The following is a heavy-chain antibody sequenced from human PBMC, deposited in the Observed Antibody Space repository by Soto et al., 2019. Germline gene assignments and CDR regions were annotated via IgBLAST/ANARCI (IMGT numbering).Heavy chain of an antibody. V-gene: IGHV3-30-3*01. Sequence: SGGGVVQPGRSLRLSCAASGFTFRHYAMHWVRQAPCKGLECVAVISYDGGNKFYRDYVKGRFTISRDNSKNTLYLQINSLRYEDTAVYYCARGDREDIAVVIGVRPGEYGVDVWGQGTTVTVSS. CDR3: ARGDREDIAVVIGVRPGEYGVDV. D-gene: IGHD2-15*01. J-gene: IGHJ6*02. CDR2: ISYDGGNK. CDR1: GFTFRHYA.